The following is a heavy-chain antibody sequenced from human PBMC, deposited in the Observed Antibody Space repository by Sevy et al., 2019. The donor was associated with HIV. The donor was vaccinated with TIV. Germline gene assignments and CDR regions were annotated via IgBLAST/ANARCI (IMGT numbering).Heavy chain of an antibody. D-gene: IGHD3-22*01. CDR1: GYTFTGYY. CDR2: INPKTGGT. J-gene: IGHJ4*02. V-gene: IGHV1-2*02. Sequence: ASVKVSCKASGYTFTGYYVHWLRQGPGQGLEWMGWINPKTGGTYFAKKFQDRVTMTTGTSITTAYLELSGLRFDDTAVYYCARMGDYFDTSGYYPLKYWGQGTLVTVSS. CDR3: ARMGDYFDTSGYYPLKY.